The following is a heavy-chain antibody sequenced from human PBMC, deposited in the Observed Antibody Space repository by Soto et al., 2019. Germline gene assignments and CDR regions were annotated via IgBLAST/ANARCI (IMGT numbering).Heavy chain of an antibody. CDR3: ARDGVEATPYYYYGMDV. CDR2: INPSGGST. Sequence: ASVKVSCKASGYTFTSYYMHWVRQAPGQGLEWMGIINPSGGSTSYAQKFQGRVTMTRDTSTSTVYMELSSLRSEHTAVYYCARDGVEATPYYYYGMDVWGQGTTVTVSS. J-gene: IGHJ6*02. CDR1: GYTFTSYY. V-gene: IGHV1-46*01. D-gene: IGHD1-26*01.